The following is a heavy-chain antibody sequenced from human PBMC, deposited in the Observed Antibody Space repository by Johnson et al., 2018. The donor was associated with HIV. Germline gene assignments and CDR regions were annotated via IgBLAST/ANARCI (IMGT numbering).Heavy chain of an antibody. CDR1: GFTFDDYA. J-gene: IGHJ3*02. V-gene: IGHV3-9*01. D-gene: IGHD2-21*01. Sequence: VQLVESGGGLVQPGRSLRLSCAASGFTFDDYAMHWVRQAPGKGLEWVSGISWNSGSIGYAASVKGRFTISRDNAKNSLYLQMNSLGAEDTAVYYCIRGRHSLDAFDIWGQGTMVTVSS. CDR3: IRGRHSLDAFDI. CDR2: ISWNSGSI.